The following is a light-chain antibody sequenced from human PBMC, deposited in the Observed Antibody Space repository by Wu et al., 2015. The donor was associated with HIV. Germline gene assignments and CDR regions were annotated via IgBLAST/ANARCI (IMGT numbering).Light chain of an antibody. CDR2: AAS. J-gene: IGKJ5*01. V-gene: IGKV1-9*01. Sequence: DIQLTQSPSFLSASLGDRVTITCRATQGVNNYLAWYQQKPGEAPKLLISAASNLQSGVPSRFSGSGSGTEFTLTITSLQPEDFATYFCQQLKTFPITFGQGTRLNIK. CDR3: QQLKTFPIT. CDR1: QGVNNY.